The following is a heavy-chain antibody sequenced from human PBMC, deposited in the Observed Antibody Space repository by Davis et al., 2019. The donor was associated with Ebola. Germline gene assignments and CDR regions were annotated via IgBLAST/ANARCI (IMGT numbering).Heavy chain of an antibody. CDR1: GFTFSSYW. CDR2: ISYDGGNK. J-gene: IGHJ4*02. CDR3: ARGRAWYSSGWYEDYLDY. Sequence: PGGSLRLSCAASGFTFSSYWMSWVRQAPGKGLEWVAVISYDGGNKYYADSVKGRFTISRDNSKSTLDLQMNSLRPEDTAVYYCARGRAWYSSGWYEDYLDYWGQGTLVTVSS. V-gene: IGHV3-30-3*01. D-gene: IGHD6-19*01.